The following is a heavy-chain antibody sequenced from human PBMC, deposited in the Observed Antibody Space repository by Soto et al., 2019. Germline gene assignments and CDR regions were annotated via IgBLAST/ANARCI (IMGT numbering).Heavy chain of an antibody. CDR3: ARGRGFLERLPSRGNYFGY. CDR2: INHSGST. CDR1: GGSFSGYY. V-gene: IGHV4-34*01. Sequence: SETLSLTCAVYGGSFSGYYWSWIRQPPGKGLEWIGEINHSGSTNYNPSLKSRVTISVDTSKNQFSLKLSSVTAADTAVYYCARGRGFLERLPSRGNYFGYWGQGTLVTVSS. J-gene: IGHJ4*02. D-gene: IGHD3-3*01.